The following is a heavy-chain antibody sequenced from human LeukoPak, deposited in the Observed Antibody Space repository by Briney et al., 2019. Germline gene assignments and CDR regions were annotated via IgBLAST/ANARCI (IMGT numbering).Heavy chain of an antibody. CDR2: IYYSGST. J-gene: IGHJ5*02. V-gene: IGHV4-39*01. CDR1: GGSISSYY. Sequence: SETLSLTCTVSGGSISSYYWGWIRQPPGKGLEWIGSIYYSGSTYYNPSLKSRVTISVDTSKNQFSLKLSSVTAADTAVYYCARLFSTPQSDWFNPWGQGTLVTVSS. D-gene: IGHD2-2*01. CDR3: ARLFSTPQSDWFNP.